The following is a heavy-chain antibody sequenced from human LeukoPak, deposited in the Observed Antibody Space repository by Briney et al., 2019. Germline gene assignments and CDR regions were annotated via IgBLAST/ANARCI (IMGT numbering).Heavy chain of an antibody. D-gene: IGHD6-13*01. CDR3: ARDLGDSSSPNNWFDP. J-gene: IGHJ5*02. CDR2: IWYDGSNK. V-gene: IGHV3-33*08. Sequence: GGSLRLSCAASGFTFSTYSMNWVRQAPGKGLEWVAVIWYDGSNKYYADSVKGRFTISRDNSKNTLYLQMNSLRAEDTAVYYCARDLGDSSSPNNWFDPWGQGTLVTVSS. CDR1: GFTFSTYS.